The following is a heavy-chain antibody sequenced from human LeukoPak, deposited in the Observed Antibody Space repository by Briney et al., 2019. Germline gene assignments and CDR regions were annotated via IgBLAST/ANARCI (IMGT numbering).Heavy chain of an antibody. CDR2: IIPIFGTT. D-gene: IGHD2-2*01. Sequence: ASVKVSCKASGGTFSSYAISWVRQAPGQGLEWMGGIIPIFGTTNYAQKFQGRVTITADESTSTAYMELSSLRSEDTAVYYCTRAVGYCSSTSCPGGFDPWGQGTLVTGSS. J-gene: IGHJ5*02. CDR1: GGTFSSYA. V-gene: IGHV1-69*13. CDR3: TRAVGYCSSTSCPGGFDP.